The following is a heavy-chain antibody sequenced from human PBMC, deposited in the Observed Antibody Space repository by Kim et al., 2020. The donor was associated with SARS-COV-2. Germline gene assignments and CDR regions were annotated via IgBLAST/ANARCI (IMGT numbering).Heavy chain of an antibody. V-gene: IGHV3-9*01. CDR2: ISWSSGSI. Sequence: SLRLSCAASGFTFGDYAMHWVRQTPEKGLEWVSGISWSSGSIGYADSVKGRFTISRDNAKNSLYLQMNSLRAEDTALYYCAKDPTRNYYDSSGYYSGTFNMWGQGTMVTVSS. CDR1: GFTFGDYA. D-gene: IGHD3-22*01. J-gene: IGHJ3*02. CDR3: AKDPTRNYYDSSGYYSGTFNM.